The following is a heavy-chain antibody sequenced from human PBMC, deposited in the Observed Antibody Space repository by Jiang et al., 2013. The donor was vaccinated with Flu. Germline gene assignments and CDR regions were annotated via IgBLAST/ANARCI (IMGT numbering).Heavy chain of an antibody. D-gene: IGHD4-17*01. V-gene: IGHV4-34*01. CDR1: GGSFSGYH. CDR2: INHSGIT. J-gene: IGHJ6*03. Sequence: LLKPSETLSLTCAVYGGSFSGYHWTWIRQPPGKGLEWIGEINHSGITNYNPSLKSRVTISVDTSKSQFSLKLNSVTAADTAVYYCARGRATVTPPELRGYYYHMDVWGKGTTVTVSS. CDR3: ARGRATVTPPELRGYYYHMDV.